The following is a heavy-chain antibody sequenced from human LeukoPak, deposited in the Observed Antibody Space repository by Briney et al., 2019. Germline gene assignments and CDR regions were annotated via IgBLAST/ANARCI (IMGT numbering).Heavy chain of an antibody. Sequence: PSGTLSLTCAVYGGSFSGYYWSWIRQPPGKGLEWIGEINHSGSTNYNPSLKSRVTISVDTSKNQFSLKLSSVTAADTAVYYCARLGYQLLFGRAEYSQHWGQGTLVTVSS. CDR3: ARLGYQLLFGRAEYSQH. J-gene: IGHJ1*01. D-gene: IGHD2-2*01. CDR1: GGSFSGYY. V-gene: IGHV4-34*01. CDR2: INHSGST.